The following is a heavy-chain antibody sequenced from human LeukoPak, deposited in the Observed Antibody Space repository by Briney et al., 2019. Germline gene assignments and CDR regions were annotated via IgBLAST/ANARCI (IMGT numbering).Heavy chain of an antibody. CDR1: GFTFSSYA. D-gene: IGHD6-19*01. CDR2: ISGSGGST. J-gene: IGHJ4*02. CDR3: AKDFYPGIAVSDY. Sequence: GGSQRLSCAASGFTFSSYAMSWVRQAPGKGLEWVSAISGSGGSTYYADSVKGRFTISRDNSKNTLYLQMNSLRAEDTAVYYCAKDFYPGIAVSDYWGQGTLVTVSS. V-gene: IGHV3-23*01.